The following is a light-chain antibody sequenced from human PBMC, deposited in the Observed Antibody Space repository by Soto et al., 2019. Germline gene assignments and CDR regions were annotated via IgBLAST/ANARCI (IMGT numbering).Light chain of an antibody. J-gene: IGKJ2*01. Sequence: DIQMTQSPSSVSASVGDRVTITCRASQGISSWLAWYQQKPGKAHKLLTFDASNLQSGVPSRFSRSGSETDFTLTSSNLQPEDFATYYCQQANSCPYTFGQGTKLEIK. CDR3: QQANSCPYT. V-gene: IGKV1-12*01. CDR1: QGISSW. CDR2: DAS.